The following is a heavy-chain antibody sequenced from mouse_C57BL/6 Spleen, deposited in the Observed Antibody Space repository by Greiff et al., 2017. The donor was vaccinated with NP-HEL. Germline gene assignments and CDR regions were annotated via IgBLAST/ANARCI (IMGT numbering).Heavy chain of an antibody. Sequence: EVKLMESEGGLVQPGSSMKLSCTASGFTFSDYYMAWVRQVPEKGLEWVANINYDGSSTYYLDSLKSRFIISRDNAKNILYLQMSSLKSEDTATYYCARDRGPPWYFDVWGTGTTVTVSS. CDR3: ARDRGPPWYFDV. CDR2: INYDGSST. J-gene: IGHJ1*03. V-gene: IGHV5-16*01. CDR1: GFTFSDYY.